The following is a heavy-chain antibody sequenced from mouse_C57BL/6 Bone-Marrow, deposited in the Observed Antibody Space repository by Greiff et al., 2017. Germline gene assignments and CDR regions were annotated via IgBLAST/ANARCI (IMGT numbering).Heavy chain of an antibody. V-gene: IGHV14-4*01. D-gene: IGHD2-3*01. Sequence: VQLQQSGAELVRPGASVKLSCTASGFNIKDDYMHWVKQRPEQGLEWIGWIDPENGDTEYASKFQGKATITADTSSNTAYLQLSSLTSEDTAVYYCTTCDGYGYFDVWGTGTTVTVSS. J-gene: IGHJ1*03. CDR3: TTCDGYGYFDV. CDR2: IDPENGDT. CDR1: GFNIKDDY.